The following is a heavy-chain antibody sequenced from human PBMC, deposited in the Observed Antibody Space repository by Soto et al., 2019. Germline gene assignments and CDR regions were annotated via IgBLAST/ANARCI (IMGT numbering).Heavy chain of an antibody. CDR3: TTIPATAPN. CDR2: IKGKTEGETT. Sequence: EVPLVESGGGLVKPGGSLRLSCVVSGFSFSKEWMSWVRQAPGKGLEGVGRIKGKTEGETTDYAAPVKGRFTISRDDSKNTLYLQMNSLKTEDTAVYYCTTIPATAPNWGQGTLVTVSS. J-gene: IGHJ4*02. CDR1: GFSFSKEW. V-gene: IGHV3-15*05. D-gene: IGHD2-2*01.